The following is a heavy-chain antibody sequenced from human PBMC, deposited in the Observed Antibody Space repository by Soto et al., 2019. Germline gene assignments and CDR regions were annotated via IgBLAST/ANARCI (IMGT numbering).Heavy chain of an antibody. CDR1: GGTFSSYA. J-gene: IGHJ4*02. CDR3: AREGYSSSWNYYFDY. CDR2: IIPIFGTA. Sequence: SVKVSCKASGGTFSSYAISWVRQAPGQGLEWMGGIIPIFGTANYAQKFQGRVTITADESTSTAYMELSSLRSEDTAVYYCAREGYSSSWNYYFDYWGQGTLVTVSS. D-gene: IGHD6-13*01. V-gene: IGHV1-69*13.